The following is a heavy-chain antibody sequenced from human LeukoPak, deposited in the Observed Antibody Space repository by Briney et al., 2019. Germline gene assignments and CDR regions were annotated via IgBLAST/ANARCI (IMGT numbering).Heavy chain of an antibody. Sequence: GGSLRLSCAASGSTFDDYAMHWVRQAPGKGLEWVSGISWNSGNIGYADSVKGRFTISRDNAKNSLFLQMNSLRAEDTALYFCAKDKSPYNWNAFDIWGRGTMVTVSS. CDR1: GSTFDDYA. D-gene: IGHD1-20*01. V-gene: IGHV3-9*01. J-gene: IGHJ3*02. CDR3: AKDKSPYNWNAFDI. CDR2: ISWNSGNI.